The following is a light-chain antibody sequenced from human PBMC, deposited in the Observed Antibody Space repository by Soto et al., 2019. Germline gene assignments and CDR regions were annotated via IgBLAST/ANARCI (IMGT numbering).Light chain of an antibody. CDR1: QSVSSNY. J-gene: IGKJ1*01. CDR2: GAS. CDR3: QQYDTSPRT. V-gene: IGKV3-20*01. Sequence: EVMLTQSPGTLSLSPGERATLSCRASQSVSSNYLAWYQQKSGQAPRLLIYGASNRATGIPDRFSGSGSGTDFTITIRRLEPEDFAVYSCQQYDTSPRTFGQGTKVEFK.